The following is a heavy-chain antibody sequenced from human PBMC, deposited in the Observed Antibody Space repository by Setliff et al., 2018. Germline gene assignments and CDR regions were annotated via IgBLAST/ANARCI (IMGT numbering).Heavy chain of an antibody. CDR1: GDSISSGDYY. D-gene: IGHD5-12*01. J-gene: IGHJ4*02. CDR3: ARDGGYDYYFDY. V-gene: IGHV4-30-4*08. Sequence: NPSETLSLTCTVSGDSISSGDYYWSWIRQSPGKGLEWIGHIYYRGSTYYNPSLRSRPAMSIDTSNNQFSLKLSSVTAADTAVYYCARDGGYDYYFDYWGQGTLVTVSS. CDR2: IYYRGST.